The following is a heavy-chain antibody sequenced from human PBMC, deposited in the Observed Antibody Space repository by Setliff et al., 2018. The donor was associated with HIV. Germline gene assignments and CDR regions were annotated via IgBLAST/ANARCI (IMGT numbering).Heavy chain of an antibody. V-gene: IGHV1-69*10. CDR1: GGTFSSYA. Sequence: SVKVSCKASGGTFSSYAISWVRQAPGQGLEWMGGIIPIFGIAQYAQKFHGRVTISADTSTTTAYLEVSSLRAEDTAVYYCARVLMGIAAADEKLDYWGQGTLVTVSS. D-gene: IGHD6-13*01. CDR3: ARVLMGIAAADEKLDY. J-gene: IGHJ4*02. CDR2: IIPIFGIA.